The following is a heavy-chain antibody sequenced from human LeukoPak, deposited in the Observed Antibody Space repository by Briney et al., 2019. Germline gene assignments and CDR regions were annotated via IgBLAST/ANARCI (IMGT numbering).Heavy chain of an antibody. CDR2: IDPNSGVT. Sequence: ASVKVSCKASGYTFTVYYIHWVRQAPGQGLEWLGWIDPNSGVTNYAQKFQGRVAMTRGTSISTAYMELSRLRSDDSAVYYCARAKRLPLDYWGQGTLVTVSS. V-gene: IGHV1-2*02. J-gene: IGHJ4*02. D-gene: IGHD1-1*01. CDR3: ARAKRLPLDY. CDR1: GYTFTVYY.